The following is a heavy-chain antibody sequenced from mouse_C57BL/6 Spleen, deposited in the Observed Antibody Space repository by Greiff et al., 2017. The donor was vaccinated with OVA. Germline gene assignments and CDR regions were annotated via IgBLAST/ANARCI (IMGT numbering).Heavy chain of an antibody. CDR1: GYSFTGYY. V-gene: IGHV1-42*01. J-gene: IGHJ2*01. CDR3: ARWLGIGSSYDFGD. CDR2: INPSTGGT. D-gene: IGHD1-1*01. Sequence: VQLQQSGPELVKPGASVKISCKASGYSFTGYYMNWVKQSPEKSLEWIGEINPSTGGTTYNQKFKAKATLTVDKSSSTAYMQLKSLTSEDSAVYYCARWLGIGSSYDFGDWGQGTTLTVSS.